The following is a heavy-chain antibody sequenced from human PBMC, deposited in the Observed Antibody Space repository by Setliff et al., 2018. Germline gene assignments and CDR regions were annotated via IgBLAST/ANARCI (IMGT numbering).Heavy chain of an antibody. Sequence: LSLTCTVSGDSISRGKYYWSWIRQSAGMGLECIGRIYTDGSTKYNPFLNSRVTLLIDTAKNQNPLRLSSVTAADTAVYFCARVTGFSYMDVWGKGTTVTVSS. CDR1: GDSISRGKYY. J-gene: IGHJ6*03. V-gene: IGHV4-61*02. D-gene: IGHD3-3*01. CDR2: IYTDGST. CDR3: ARVTGFSYMDV.